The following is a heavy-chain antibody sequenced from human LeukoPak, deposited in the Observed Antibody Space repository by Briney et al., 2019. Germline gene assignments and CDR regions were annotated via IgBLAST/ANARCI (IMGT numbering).Heavy chain of an antibody. D-gene: IGHD3-3*01. CDR2: IYYSGST. J-gene: IGHJ4*02. CDR1: GGSISSYY. CDR3: VRVVTGGYDFWSGYLPFD. V-gene: IGHV4-59*01. Sequence: SETLSLTCTVSGGSISSYYWSWIRQPPGKGLEWIGYIYYSGSTNYNPSLKSRVSISLDTSKNQFSLKLSSVTAADTAVYYCVRVVTGGYDFWSGYLPFDWGQGTLVTVSS.